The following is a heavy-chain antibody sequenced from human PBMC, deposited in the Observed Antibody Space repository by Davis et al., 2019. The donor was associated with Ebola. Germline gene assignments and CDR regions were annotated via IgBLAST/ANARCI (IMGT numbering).Heavy chain of an antibody. CDR1: GFTFSSYS. CDR3: AREEYYDFWIKTYGMDV. D-gene: IGHD3-3*01. Sequence: GSLRLSCAASGFTFSSYSMNWVRQAPGKGLEWVSYISSSSSTIYYADSVKGRFTISRDNAKNSLYLQMNSLRDEDTAVYYCAREEYYDFWIKTYGMDVWGQGTTVTVSS. V-gene: IGHV3-48*02. CDR2: ISSSSSTI. J-gene: IGHJ6*02.